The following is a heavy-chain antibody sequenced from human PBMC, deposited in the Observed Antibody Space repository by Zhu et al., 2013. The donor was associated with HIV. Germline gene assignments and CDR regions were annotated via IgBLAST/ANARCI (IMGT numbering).Heavy chain of an antibody. CDR3: ARERIGCSGSSCYFDS. V-gene: IGHV1-46*01. CDR1: GYTFTNYY. CDR2: INPSGGNT. D-gene: IGHD2-2*01. Sequence: QVQLVQSGAEVKKPGASVKVSCEASGYTFTNYYMHWVRQAPGQGLEWVGIINPSGGNTKYAQKFQGRVTMTRDTSTNTVYMELSNLRSEDTAVYSCARERIGCSGSSCYFDSWGQGTLVTVSS. J-gene: IGHJ5*01.